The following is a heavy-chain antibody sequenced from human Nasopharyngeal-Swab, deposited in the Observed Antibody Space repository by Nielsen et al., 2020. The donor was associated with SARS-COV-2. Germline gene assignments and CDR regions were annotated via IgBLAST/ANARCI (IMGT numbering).Heavy chain of an antibody. V-gene: IGHV3-21*01. CDR3: ARDGLDYDFWSAYFMDV. CDR1: GFTFNNYN. Sequence: GGSLRLSCAASGFTFNNYNFSWVRQAPGEGLEWVSSISSSSSYIYYADSVKGRFTISRDNAKNSLYLQMNSLRAEDTAVYYCARDGLDYDFWSAYFMDVWGQGTTVTVSS. CDR2: ISSSSSYI. D-gene: IGHD3-3*01. J-gene: IGHJ6*02.